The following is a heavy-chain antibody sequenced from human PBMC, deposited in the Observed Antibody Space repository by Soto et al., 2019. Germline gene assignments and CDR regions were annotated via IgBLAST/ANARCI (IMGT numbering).Heavy chain of an antibody. Sequence: GSLRLSCAASGFTFSSYAMSWVRQAPGKGLEWVSTISGSGGSTYYADSVKGRFTISRDNSKNTLHLQMNSLRAEDTAVYYCANSVGYCSSTSCSDFDYWGQGTLVTVSS. CDR2: ISGSGGST. CDR1: GFTFSSYA. J-gene: IGHJ4*02. V-gene: IGHV3-23*01. D-gene: IGHD2-2*01. CDR3: ANSVGYCSSTSCSDFDY.